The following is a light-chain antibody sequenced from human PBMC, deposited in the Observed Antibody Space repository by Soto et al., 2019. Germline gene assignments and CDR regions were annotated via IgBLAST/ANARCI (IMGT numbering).Light chain of an antibody. J-gene: IGKJ5*01. V-gene: IGKV3-20*01. Sequence: EIVLTQSPGTLSLSPGEGATLSCRASQSVSSSYIAWYQQRPGQTPSLLIYGASSRATDIPHRFSGSGSGTEFTLTVSSLQPEDFAVYYCQQYSKWPITFGQGTRREIK. CDR2: GAS. CDR1: QSVSSSY. CDR3: QQYSKWPIT.